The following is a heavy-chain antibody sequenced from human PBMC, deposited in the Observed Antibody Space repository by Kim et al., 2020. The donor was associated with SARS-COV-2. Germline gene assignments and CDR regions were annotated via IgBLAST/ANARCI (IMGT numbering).Heavy chain of an antibody. CDR3: ARSHYDFWSGYSNFDF. V-gene: IGHV4-39*01. CDR1: GGSIRNSSYY. Sequence: SETLSLTCTVFGGSIRNSSYYWGWIRQPPGKGLEWIGTIYYTENTYYKPSLRNRVAISIDTPKNQFSLEVSSVTAADTAVYYCARSHYDFWSGYSNFDF. J-gene: IGHJ4*01. CDR2: IYYTENT. D-gene: IGHD3-3*01.